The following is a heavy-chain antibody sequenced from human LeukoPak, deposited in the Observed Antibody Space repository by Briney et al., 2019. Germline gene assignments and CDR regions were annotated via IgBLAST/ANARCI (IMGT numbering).Heavy chain of an antibody. CDR1: GFTFSSYS. CDR2: ISSSSSYI. Sequence: PGGSLRLPCAASGFTFSSYSMNWVRQAPGKGLEWVSSISSSSSYIYYADSVKGRFTISRDNAKNSLYLQMNSLRAEDTAVYYCARMGDILTGYPVDYWGQGTLVTVSS. J-gene: IGHJ4*02. D-gene: IGHD3-9*01. CDR3: ARMGDILTGYPVDY. V-gene: IGHV3-21*01.